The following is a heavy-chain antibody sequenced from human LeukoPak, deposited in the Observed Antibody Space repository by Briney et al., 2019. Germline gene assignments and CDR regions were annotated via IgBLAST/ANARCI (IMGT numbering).Heavy chain of an antibody. CDR2: ISYDGSSK. CDR1: GFTFSSYA. J-gene: IGHJ5*02. V-gene: IGHV3-30*04. Sequence: GRSLRLSCAASGFTFSSYAMHWVRQAPGKGLEWVAVISYDGSSKYYADSVKGRFTISRDNSKNTLYLQMNSLRAEDTAVYYCAGGYSGYGFDPWGQGTLVTVSS. CDR3: AGGYSGYGFDP. D-gene: IGHD5-12*01.